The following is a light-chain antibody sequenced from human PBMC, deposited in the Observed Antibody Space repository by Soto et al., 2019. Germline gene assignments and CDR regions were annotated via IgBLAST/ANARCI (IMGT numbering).Light chain of an antibody. CDR1: QSVSSY. J-gene: IGKJ5*01. Sequence: EMALTQSPATLSLSPGERATISCRASQSVSSYFAWYQQKPGQAPRLLIYGASSRATGIPDRFSGSGSGTDFTLTISRLEPEDFAVYYCQQYGSSSITFGQGTRLEIK. V-gene: IGKV3-20*01. CDR3: QQYGSSSIT. CDR2: GAS.